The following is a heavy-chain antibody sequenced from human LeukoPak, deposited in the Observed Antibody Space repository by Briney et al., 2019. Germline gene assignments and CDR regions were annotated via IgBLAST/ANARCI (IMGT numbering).Heavy chain of an antibody. CDR3: ARDHGSGTIDY. CDR2: ISSSSSYL. V-gene: IGHV3-21*01. Sequence: NSGGSLRLSCAASGFTFSSYSMNWVRQAPGKGLEWVSSISSSSSYLYYADSVKGRFTISRDNAKNSLYLQMNSLRAEDAAVYYCARDHGSGTIDYWGQGTLVTVSS. CDR1: GFTFSSYS. J-gene: IGHJ4*02. D-gene: IGHD3-10*01.